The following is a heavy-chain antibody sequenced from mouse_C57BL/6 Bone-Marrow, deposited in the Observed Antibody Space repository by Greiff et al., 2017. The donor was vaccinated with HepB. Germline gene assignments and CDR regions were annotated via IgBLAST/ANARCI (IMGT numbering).Heavy chain of an antibody. V-gene: IGHV1-64*01. J-gene: IGHJ2*01. Sequence: VQLQQPGAELVKPGASVKLYCKASGYTFTSYWMHWVKQRPGQGLEWIGMIHPNSGSTNYNEKFKSKATLTVDKSSSTAYMQLSSLTSEDSAVYYCAKLWLRRRRSGYFDYWGQGTTLTVSS. CDR2: IHPNSGST. CDR3: AKLWLRRRRSGYFDY. D-gene: IGHD2-2*01. CDR1: GYTFTSYW.